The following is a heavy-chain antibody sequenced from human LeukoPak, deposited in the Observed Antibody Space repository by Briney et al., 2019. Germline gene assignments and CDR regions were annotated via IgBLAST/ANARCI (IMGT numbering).Heavy chain of an antibody. V-gene: IGHV1-58*02. Sequence: GASVKVSCKSSGFTFTGSTMQWVRQARGQRLEWLGWIVVGSGNTNYAQKFQERVTITRDKSTSTAYMYLNSLRSEDTAVYYCAAVTQVRRREGNWFDPWGQGTLVTVSS. CDR2: IVVGSGNT. CDR3: AAVTQVRRREGNWFDP. J-gene: IGHJ5*02. CDR1: GFTFTGST. D-gene: IGHD1-26*01.